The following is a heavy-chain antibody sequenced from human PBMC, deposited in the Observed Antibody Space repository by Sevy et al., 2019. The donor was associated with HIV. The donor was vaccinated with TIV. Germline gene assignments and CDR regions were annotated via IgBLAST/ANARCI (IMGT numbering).Heavy chain of an antibody. CDR2: IYYTGHI. J-gene: IGHJ4*02. Sequence: SETLSLTCPVSGGSITSLYWNWIRQPPGKGLEWIANIYYTGHINYNPSLKSRVTLSLDTSKNQFSLRLSSVTAADTAMYYCAGENAWGRDYSWGQGTLVTVSS. CDR3: AGENAWGRDYS. CDR1: GGSITSLY. V-gene: IGHV4-59*08. D-gene: IGHD1-26*01.